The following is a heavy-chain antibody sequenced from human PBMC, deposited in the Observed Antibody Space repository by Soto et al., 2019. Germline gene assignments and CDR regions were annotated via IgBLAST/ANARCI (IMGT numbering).Heavy chain of an antibody. V-gene: IGHV4-31*03. Sequence: SETLSLTCTVSGGSISSGGYYWSWIRQHPGKGLEWIGYIYYSGSTYYNPSLKSRVTISVDTSKNQFSLKLSSVTAADTAVYYCARDLRTTGTTFDYWGQGTLVTVSS. D-gene: IGHD1-7*01. CDR3: ARDLRTTGTTFDY. CDR1: GGSISSGGYY. J-gene: IGHJ4*02. CDR2: IYYSGST.